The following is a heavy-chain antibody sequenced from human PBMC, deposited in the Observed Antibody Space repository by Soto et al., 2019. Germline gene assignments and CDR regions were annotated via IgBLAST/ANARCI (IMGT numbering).Heavy chain of an antibody. D-gene: IGHD3-3*01. CDR3: VRGADFWSGYYNGAFDI. V-gene: IGHV4-30-2*01. CDR1: GGSISSGGYS. CDR2: IYHSGST. J-gene: IGHJ3*02. Sequence: SETLSLTCAVSGGSISSGGYSWSWIRQPPGKGLEWIGYIYHSGSTYYNPSLKSRVTISVDRSKNQFSLKLSSVTAADTAVYYCVRGADFWSGYYNGAFDIWGQGTMVTVSS.